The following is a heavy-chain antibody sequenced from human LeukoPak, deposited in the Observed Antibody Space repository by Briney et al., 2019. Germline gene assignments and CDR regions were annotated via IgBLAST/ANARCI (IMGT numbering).Heavy chain of an antibody. CDR2: ISSSSSTI. CDR3: ARVGVEKGENYFDY. D-gene: IGHD3-16*01. V-gene: IGHV3-48*01. CDR1: GFTFSSYS. Sequence: PGGSLRLSCAASGFTFSSYSMNWVRQAPGKGLEWVSYISSSSSTIYYADSVKGRFTISRDNAKNSLYLQMNSLRAEDTAVYYCARVGVEKGENYFDYWGQGTLVTVSS. J-gene: IGHJ4*02.